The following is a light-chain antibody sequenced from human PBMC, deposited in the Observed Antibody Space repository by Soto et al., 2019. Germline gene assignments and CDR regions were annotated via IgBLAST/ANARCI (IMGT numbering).Light chain of an antibody. CDR1: QSVTSNF. V-gene: IGKV3-20*01. J-gene: IGKJ5*01. CDR2: GVS. Sequence: IVLTPSPGPLSLSPGDRATLSSTAIQSVTSNFLVWYQQKPGRAPRLLMYGVSIRAPGIPDRFTGSGSGTDFTLTINRLEPEDFAVYYCQKYGNSAITFGQGTRLEIK. CDR3: QKYGNSAIT.